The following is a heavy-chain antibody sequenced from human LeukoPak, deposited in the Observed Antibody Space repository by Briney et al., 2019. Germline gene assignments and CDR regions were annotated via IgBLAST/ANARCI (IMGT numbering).Heavy chain of an antibody. CDR1: GGSFSGYY. CDR2: INHSGST. J-gene: IGHJ4*02. Sequence: SETLSLTCAVYGGSFSGYYWSWIRQPPGKGVEWIGEINHSGSTNYNPSLKSRVTISVDTSKNQFSLKLSSVTAADTAVYYCATQWLVSHYFDYWGQGTLVTVSS. D-gene: IGHD6-19*01. V-gene: IGHV4-34*01. CDR3: ATQWLVSHYFDY.